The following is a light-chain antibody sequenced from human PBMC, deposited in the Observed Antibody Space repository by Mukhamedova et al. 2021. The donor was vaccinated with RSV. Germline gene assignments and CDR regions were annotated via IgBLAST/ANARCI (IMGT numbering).Light chain of an antibody. Sequence: LTLLINTDNQRPSGVPDRFSGSKSDTSASLAISGLQADDEADYYCQSYDDSPGVVFGGGT. CDR3: QSYDDSPGVV. CDR2: TDN. J-gene: IGLJ2*01. V-gene: IGLV1-40*01.